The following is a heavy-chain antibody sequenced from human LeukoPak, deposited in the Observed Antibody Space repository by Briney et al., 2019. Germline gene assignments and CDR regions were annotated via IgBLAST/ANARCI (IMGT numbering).Heavy chain of an antibody. V-gene: IGHV4-4*02. J-gene: IGHJ4*02. D-gene: IGHD5-18*01. CDR2: INDRGTI. CDR1: GGSISSSAW. Sequence: PSGTLSLTCAVSGGSISSSAWWTWVRQSPKGLEWIGEINDRGTINYNPSLQRRVSISVDKSKNQFSLILNSVTDADTALYYCASGYSYGSDYWGQGTLVTVSS. CDR3: ASGYSYGSDY.